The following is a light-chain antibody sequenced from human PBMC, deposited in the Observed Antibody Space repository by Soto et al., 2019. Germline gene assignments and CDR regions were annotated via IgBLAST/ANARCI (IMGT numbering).Light chain of an antibody. V-gene: IGLV2-14*01. CDR2: DVS. CDR1: SSDVGGYNY. Sequence: QSALTQPASVSGSPGQSITISCTGTSSDVGGYNYVSWYQQHPVKAPKLMIYDVSNRPSGVSNRFSGSKSGNTASLTISGLQAEDEADYYCSSYTSSSTLLFGTGTKVTVL. J-gene: IGLJ1*01. CDR3: SSYTSSSTLL.